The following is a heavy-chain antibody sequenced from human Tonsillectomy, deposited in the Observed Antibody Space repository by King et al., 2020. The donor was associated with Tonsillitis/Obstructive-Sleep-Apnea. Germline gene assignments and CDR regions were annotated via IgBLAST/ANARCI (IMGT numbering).Heavy chain of an antibody. CDR3: ARHPSTTVVPFDY. V-gene: IGHV4-39*01. D-gene: IGHD4-23*01. Sequence: QLQESGPGLVKPSETLSLTCTVSGGSISSSSYYWGWIRQPPGKGLEWIGSIYYSGSTYYNPSLKSRVTISVDTSKNQFSLKLSSLTAADTAVYYCARHPSTTVVPFDYWGQGTLVTVSS. CDR1: GGSISSSSYY. J-gene: IGHJ4*02. CDR2: IYYSGST.